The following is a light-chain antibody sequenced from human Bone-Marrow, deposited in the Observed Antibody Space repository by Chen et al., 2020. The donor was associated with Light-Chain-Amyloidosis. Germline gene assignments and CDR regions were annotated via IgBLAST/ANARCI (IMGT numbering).Light chain of an antibody. J-gene: IGLJ1*01. CDR3: SSYTITNPLV. V-gene: IGLV2-14*01. CDR2: EVT. Sequence: QSALTQPASVSGSPGQSITIPCTGTSSDVGGDNHVSWYQQHPDKAPKLKIYEVTNRPSWVPDRFSGSKSDNTASLTISGLQTEDEADYFCSSYTITNPLVFGSGTRVTVL. CDR1: SSDVGGDNH.